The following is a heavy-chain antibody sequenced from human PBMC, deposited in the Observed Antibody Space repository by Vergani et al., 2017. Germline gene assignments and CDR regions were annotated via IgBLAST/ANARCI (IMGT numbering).Heavy chain of an antibody. J-gene: IGHJ6*02. CDR3: ARDWGVVGATRGGYYGMDV. D-gene: IGHD1-26*01. CDR1: GYTFTGYY. Sequence: QVQLVQSGAEVKKPGASVKVSCKASGYTFTGYYMHWVRQAPGQGLEWMGWINPNSGGTNYAQKFQGRVTMTRDTSISTAYMELSRLRSDDTAVYYCARDWGVVGATRGGYYGMDVWGQGTTVTVSS. CDR2: INPNSGGT. V-gene: IGHV1-2*02.